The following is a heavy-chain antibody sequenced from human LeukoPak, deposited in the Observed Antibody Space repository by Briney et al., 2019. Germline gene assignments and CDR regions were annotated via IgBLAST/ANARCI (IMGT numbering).Heavy chain of an antibody. CDR3: VRVALPAAIYYYMNI. CDR1: GFTLDDYA. D-gene: IGHD2-2*01. Sequence: GGSLRLSCAASGFTLDDYAMHWVRQAPGKGLEWVSLLSWDGSTTYYADSVRGRFTVSRDTNKNSLLLQMNSLRTEDTALYYCVRVALPAAIYYYMNIWGKGTTVIVSS. V-gene: IGHV3-43*01. CDR2: LSWDGSTT. J-gene: IGHJ6*03.